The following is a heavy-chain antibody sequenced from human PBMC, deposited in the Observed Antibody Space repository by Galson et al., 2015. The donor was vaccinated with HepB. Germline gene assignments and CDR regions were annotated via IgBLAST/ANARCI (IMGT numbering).Heavy chain of an antibody. J-gene: IGHJ5*02. CDR3: ARDVGVVVVPAATRGGWFDP. Sequence: SVKVSCKASGGTFSSYAISWVRQAPGQGLEWMGGIIPIFGTANYAQKFQGRVTITADESTSTAYMELSSLRSEDTAVYYCARDVGVVVVPAATRGGWFDPWGQGTLVTVSS. CDR1: GGTFSSYA. CDR2: IIPIFGTA. D-gene: IGHD2-2*01. V-gene: IGHV1-69*13.